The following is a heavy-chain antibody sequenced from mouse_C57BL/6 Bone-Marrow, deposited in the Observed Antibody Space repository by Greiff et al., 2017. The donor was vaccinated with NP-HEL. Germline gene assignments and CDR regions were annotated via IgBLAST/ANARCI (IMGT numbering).Heavy chain of an antibody. V-gene: IGHV1-54*01. D-gene: IGHD2-4*01. J-gene: IGHJ4*01. CDR2: INPGSGGT. CDR1: GYAFTNYL. Sequence: QVQLKQSGAELVRPGTSVKVSCKASGYAFTNYLIEWVKQRPGQGLEWIGVINPGSGGTNYNEKFKGKATLTADKSSSTAYMQLSSLTSEDSAVYFCARRGNNYDYLYYYAMDDWGQGTSVTVS. CDR3: ARRGNNYDYLYYYAMDD.